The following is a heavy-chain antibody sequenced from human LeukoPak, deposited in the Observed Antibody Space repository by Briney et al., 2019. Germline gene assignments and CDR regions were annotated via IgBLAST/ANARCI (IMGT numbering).Heavy chain of an antibody. CDR3: ARGKYSSSWYEYDAFDT. J-gene: IGHJ3*02. CDR2: IYYSGST. Sequence: SETLSLTCTVSGGSISSYYWSWIRQPPGKGLEWIGYIYYSGSTNYNPSLKSRVTISVDTSKNQFSLKLSSVTAADTAVYYCARGKYSSSWYEYDAFDTWGQGTMVTVSS. CDR1: GGSISSYY. V-gene: IGHV4-59*01. D-gene: IGHD6-13*01.